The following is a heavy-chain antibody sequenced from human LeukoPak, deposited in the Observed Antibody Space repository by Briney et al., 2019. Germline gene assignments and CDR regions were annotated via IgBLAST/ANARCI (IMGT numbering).Heavy chain of an antibody. D-gene: IGHD5-24*01. J-gene: IGHJ4*02. CDR3: ARGDGYRYNY. Sequence: SETLSLTCTVAGGSISSYYWTWIRQPPEKELEWIGYIYYTGSTWYNPSLKSRVTISLDTSKNQFSLKLSSVTAADSAVYYCARGDGYRYNYWGQGTLVTVSS. CDR2: IYYTGST. CDR1: GGSISSYY. V-gene: IGHV4-59*01.